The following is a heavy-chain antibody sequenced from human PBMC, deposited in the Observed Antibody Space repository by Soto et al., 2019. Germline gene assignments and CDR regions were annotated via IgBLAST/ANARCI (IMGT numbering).Heavy chain of an antibody. CDR2: MNPNIGNT. V-gene: IGHV1-8*01. Sequence: QVQLVQSGAEVKKPGASVKVSCKASGYTFTSYDINWVRPATGQGLEWMGWMNPNIGNTGHAQKVLGRVTMTRNTSISKAYMELSSLSSWYTAVYYRAIGYLPLYDDYYYGMDVWGQGTTVTVAS. D-gene: IGHD2-2*02. CDR1: GYTFTSYD. J-gene: IGHJ6*02. CDR3: AIGYLPLYDDYYYGMDV.